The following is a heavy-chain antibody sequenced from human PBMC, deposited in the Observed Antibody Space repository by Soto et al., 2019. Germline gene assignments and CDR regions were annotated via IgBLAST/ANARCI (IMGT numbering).Heavy chain of an antibody. J-gene: IGHJ4*02. CDR3: ARASDDITSHFDH. V-gene: IGHV3-21*06. CDR1: YG. D-gene: IGHD1-1*01. CDR2: ISSTTNYI. Sequence: YGGSRVSQDPGKGLEWVSSISSTTNYIYYGDSMKGRFTISRDNAKNSLYLEMNSLRAEDTAVYYCARASDDITSHFDHSGQATLLTASS.